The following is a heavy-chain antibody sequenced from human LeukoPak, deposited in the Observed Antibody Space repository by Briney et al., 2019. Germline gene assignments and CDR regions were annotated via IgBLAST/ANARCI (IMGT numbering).Heavy chain of an antibody. Sequence: GGSLRLSCAASGFTFDDYAMHWVRQAPGKGLEWVSLISWDGGSTYYADSVKGRFTISRDNSKNSLYLQMNSLRAEDTAVYYCASDDYGAFDIWGQGTMVTVSS. V-gene: IGHV3-43D*03. CDR3: ASDDYGAFDI. D-gene: IGHD4-17*01. J-gene: IGHJ3*02. CDR1: GFTFDDYA. CDR2: ISWDGGST.